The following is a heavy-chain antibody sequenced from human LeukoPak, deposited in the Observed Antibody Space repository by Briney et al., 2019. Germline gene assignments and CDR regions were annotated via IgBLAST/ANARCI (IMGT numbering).Heavy chain of an antibody. J-gene: IGHJ3*02. Sequence: SETLSLTCAVSGVSISSNIWWSWVRQPPEKGLEWIGEIYHSGSTNYNPSLKSRVTISVDTSKNQFSLKLSSVTAADTAVYYCARPTYYYDSSGYAHYALDIWGQGTMVTVSS. CDR3: ARPTYYYDSSGYAHYALDI. CDR1: GVSISSNIW. D-gene: IGHD3-22*01. V-gene: IGHV4-4*02. CDR2: IYHSGST.